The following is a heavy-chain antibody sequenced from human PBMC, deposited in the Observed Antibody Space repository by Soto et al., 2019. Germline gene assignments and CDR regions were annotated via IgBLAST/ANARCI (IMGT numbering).Heavy chain of an antibody. Sequence: QEQLVQSGAEVKKPGSSVKVSCKASGGIFSSHAISWVRQAPGQGLECMGGIIPIFGTANYAQKFQGRVTITADESTNTAYMDLSSLKSEDTAIYYCARGGSGYVWFNEFWGQGTLVTVSS. CDR1: GGIFSSHA. V-gene: IGHV1-69*01. CDR2: IIPIFGTA. J-gene: IGHJ4*02. D-gene: IGHD3-22*01. CDR3: ARGGSGYVWFNEF.